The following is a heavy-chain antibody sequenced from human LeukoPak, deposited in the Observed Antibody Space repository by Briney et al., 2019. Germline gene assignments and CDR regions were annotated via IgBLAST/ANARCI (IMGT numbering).Heavy chain of an antibody. CDR1: GYTFRTYD. D-gene: IGHD4-11*01. V-gene: IGHV1-8*01. CDR2: MNPNSGNT. J-gene: IGHJ3*02. CDR3: VGGDPPTTVLNDPFNI. Sequence: ASVKVSCKASGYTFRTYDINWVRQAPGQGLEWLGWMNPNSGNTGYAPKFQGRVAMTRVTSINTAYMELFSLRSEDTAVYFCVGGDPPTTVLNDPFNIWGQGTMVTVSS.